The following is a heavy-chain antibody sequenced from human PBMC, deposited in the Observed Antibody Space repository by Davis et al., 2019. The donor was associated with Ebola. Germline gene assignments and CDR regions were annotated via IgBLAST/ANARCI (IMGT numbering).Heavy chain of an antibody. CDR2: IFFDGSET. D-gene: IGHD6-6*01. Sequence: GGSLRLSCAASGFIFSSFALTWVRQAPGKGPEWLTYIFFDGSETFYADSVKGRFTISRDNSKNTLYLQMGRLRSDDTAMYYCVRDFFEFSSSSFSDSWGQGTLVTVSS. CDR1: GFIFSSFA. J-gene: IGHJ4*02. CDR3: VRDFFEFSSSSFSDS. V-gene: IGHV3-30*03.